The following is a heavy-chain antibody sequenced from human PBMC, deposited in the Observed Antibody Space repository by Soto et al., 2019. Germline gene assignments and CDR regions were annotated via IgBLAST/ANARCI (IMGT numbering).Heavy chain of an antibody. CDR1: GGSISSSSYY. V-gene: IGHV4-39*01. D-gene: IGHD4-17*01. CDR3: ASQDRLYGEDYYYYYLDV. CDR2: IYYSGST. J-gene: IGHJ6*03. Sequence: SETLSLTCTVSGGSISSSSYYWGWIRQPPGKGLEWIGSIYYSGSTYYNPSLKSRVTISADTSKNQFSLKLSSVTAADTAVYYCASQDRLYGEDYYYYYLDVWGKGTTVTVSS.